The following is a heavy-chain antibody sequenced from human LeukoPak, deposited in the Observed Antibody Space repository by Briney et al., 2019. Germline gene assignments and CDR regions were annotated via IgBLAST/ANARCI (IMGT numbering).Heavy chain of an antibody. CDR1: GGSISGYY. CDR2: IYYSGST. J-gene: IGHJ3*02. Sequence: SETLSLTCTVSGGSISGYYWSWIRQPPGKGLEWIGYIYYSGSTNYNPSLKSRVTISVDTSKNQFSLKLSSVTAADTAVYYCAGGDDAFDIWGQGTMVTVSS. V-gene: IGHV4-59*01. CDR3: AGGDDAFDI.